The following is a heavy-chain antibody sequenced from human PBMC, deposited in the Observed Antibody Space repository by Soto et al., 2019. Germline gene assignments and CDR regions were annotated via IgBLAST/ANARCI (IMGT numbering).Heavy chain of an antibody. D-gene: IGHD3-3*01. CDR2: IWYDGSNK. CDR3: AREELHDFWSGYYIGY. V-gene: IGHV3-33*01. CDR1: GFTFSSYG. Sequence: GGSLRLSCAASGFTFSSYGMHWVRQVPGKGLEWVAVIWYDGSNKYYADSVKGRFTISRDNSKNTLYLQMNSLRAEDTAVYYCAREELHDFWSGYYIGYWGQGTLVTVSS. J-gene: IGHJ4*02.